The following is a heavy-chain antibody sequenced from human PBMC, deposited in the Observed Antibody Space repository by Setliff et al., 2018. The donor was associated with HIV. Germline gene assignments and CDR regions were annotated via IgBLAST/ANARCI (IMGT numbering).Heavy chain of an antibody. CDR2: IFYSGSA. CDR1: GGSISSSSYY. Sequence: PSETLSLTCTVSGGSISSSSYYWGWIRQPPGKGREWIGSIFYSGSANYNPSLRSPVAISVDTSKNSLYLQMNSLRDEDTALYYCAKEGRVTTAFDLWGQGTLVTVSS. D-gene: IGHD1-1*01. J-gene: IGHJ5*02. CDR3: AKEGRVTTAFDL. V-gene: IGHV4-39*02.